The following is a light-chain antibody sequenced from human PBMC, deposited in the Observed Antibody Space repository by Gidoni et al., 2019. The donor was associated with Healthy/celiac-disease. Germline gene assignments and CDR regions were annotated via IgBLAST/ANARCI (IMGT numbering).Light chain of an antibody. J-gene: IGKJ1*01. V-gene: IGKV1-39*01. Sequence: DIQMTQSPSSLSASVGDRVTITCRASQSISSYLNWYQQKPGKAPKLLIYAASSLQSGVPSRFSGSGSGTDFTITISSMQPEDCATYYCQQSYSTPRTFGQXTKVEIK. CDR2: AAS. CDR3: QQSYSTPRT. CDR1: QSISSY.